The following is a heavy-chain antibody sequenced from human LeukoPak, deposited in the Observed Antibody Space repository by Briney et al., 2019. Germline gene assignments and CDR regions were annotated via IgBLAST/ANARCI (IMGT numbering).Heavy chain of an antibody. V-gene: IGHV3-23*01. J-gene: IGHJ4*02. D-gene: IGHD2-15*01. Sequence: GGSLRLSCAASGFTFDTYAMSWVRQAPGKGLEWVSGLSGSGGSTYYADSVKGRFTSSRDNAKNTLYLQMNSLRAGDTAVYYCAKGRCSGGSCYGRGFDYWGQGTLVTVSS. CDR3: AKGRCSGGSCYGRGFDY. CDR1: GFTFDTYA. CDR2: LSGSGGST.